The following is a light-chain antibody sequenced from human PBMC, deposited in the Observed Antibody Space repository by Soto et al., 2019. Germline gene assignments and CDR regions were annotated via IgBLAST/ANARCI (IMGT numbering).Light chain of an antibody. Sequence: AIQMTQSPSSLSASVGDRVTITCRASQGIGNDLGWYQQKPGKAPKVLIYDTYTLQSGVPSRFSGSRPGTDFTLTISSLQPEDIATYYCLQDNMYPLTFGGGTKVDIK. CDR3: LQDNMYPLT. J-gene: IGKJ4*01. V-gene: IGKV1-6*01. CDR1: QGIGND. CDR2: DTY.